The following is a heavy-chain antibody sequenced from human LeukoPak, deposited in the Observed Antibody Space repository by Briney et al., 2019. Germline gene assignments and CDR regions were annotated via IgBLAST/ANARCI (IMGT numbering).Heavy chain of an antibody. V-gene: IGHV3-48*04. Sequence: PGGSLRLSCAASGFTFSSYSMNWVRQAPGKGLEWVSYISSSGSTIYYADSVKGRFTISRDNAKNSLYLQMNSLRAEDTAVYYCARDKAAIGGYYYYGMDVWGQGTTVTVSS. J-gene: IGHJ6*02. CDR2: ISSSGSTI. D-gene: IGHD2-2*01. CDR1: GFTFSSYS. CDR3: ARDKAAIGGYYYYGMDV.